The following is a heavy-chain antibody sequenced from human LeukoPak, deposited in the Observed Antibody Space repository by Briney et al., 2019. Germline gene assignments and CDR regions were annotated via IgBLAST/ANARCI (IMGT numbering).Heavy chain of an antibody. CDR1: GGSISSDY. CDR2: IYYSGDT. CDR3: AKQPSATAAFDI. V-gene: IGHV4-59*08. J-gene: IGHJ3*02. D-gene: IGHD1-14*01. Sequence: SETLSLTCAVSGGSISSDYWSWIRQPPGKGLEWIAYIYYSGDTNYNPSFKGRVTISVDTSKNQFSLKMSSLAAADTAIYYCAKQPSATAAFDIWGQGTMVTVSS.